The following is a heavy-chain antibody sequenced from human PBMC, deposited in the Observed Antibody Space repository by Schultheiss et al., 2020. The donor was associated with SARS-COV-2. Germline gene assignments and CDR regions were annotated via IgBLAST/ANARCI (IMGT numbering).Heavy chain of an antibody. CDR2: IYYSGST. D-gene: IGHD3-3*01. CDR1: GGSISSYY. CDR3: ANLPDEPGFFFDY. V-gene: IGHV4-59*01. J-gene: IGHJ4*02. Sequence: SQTLSLTCPVSGGSISSYYWSWIRQPPGKGLEWIGYIYYSGSTNYNPSLKSRVTISVDTSKNQFSLKLSSVTAADTAVYYCANLPDEPGFFFDYWGQGNLVTGSS.